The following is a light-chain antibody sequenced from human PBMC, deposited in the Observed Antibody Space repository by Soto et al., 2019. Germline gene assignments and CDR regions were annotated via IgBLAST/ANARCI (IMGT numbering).Light chain of an antibody. J-gene: IGKJ2*01. Sequence: EIVLTQSPGTLPLSPGERATLSCRASQSVSSNYLVWCQQKPGQAPRPLIYGASSRATGIPDRFSGSGSGTDFTLTISRLEREDFAVYYGQQYANSPVTFGQGTKLVIK. V-gene: IGKV3-20*01. CDR2: GAS. CDR3: QQYANSPVT. CDR1: QSVSSNY.